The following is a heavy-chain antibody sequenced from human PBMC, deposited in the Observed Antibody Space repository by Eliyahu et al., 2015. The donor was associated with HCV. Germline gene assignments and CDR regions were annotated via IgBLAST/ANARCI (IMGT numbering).Heavy chain of an antibody. J-gene: IGHJ4*02. CDR2: INPDGSEE. CDR3: ARDKFEVYGGNRGDF. Sequence: EIQLVESGGGLVQPGGSLRLSCTASGFTFGSYWMNWVRQAPGKGLEWVANINPDGSEEYYMESVKGRFTISRDNAKNSLYLQMNSLRAEDTAVYYCARDKFEVYGGNRGDFWGQGTLVTVSS. CDR1: GFTFGSYW. D-gene: IGHD4-23*01. V-gene: IGHV3-7*01.